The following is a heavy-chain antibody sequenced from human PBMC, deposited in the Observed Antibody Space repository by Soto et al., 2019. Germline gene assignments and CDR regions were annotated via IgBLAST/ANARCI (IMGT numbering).Heavy chain of an antibody. CDR2: IFISGAT. CDR3: ARPIYDRRRIYLDAYDI. CDR1: GGSISSGGYY. J-gene: IGHJ3*02. Sequence: PSETLSLTCTVSGGSISSGGYYWGRMRQPPGKGLEWIGYIFISGATDYNPSLLSRVTISLDKSKNQFSLRLSSVTAADTAVYYCARPIYDRRRIYLDAYDIWGQGTMVTVSS. V-gene: IGHV4-61*05. D-gene: IGHD3-22*01.